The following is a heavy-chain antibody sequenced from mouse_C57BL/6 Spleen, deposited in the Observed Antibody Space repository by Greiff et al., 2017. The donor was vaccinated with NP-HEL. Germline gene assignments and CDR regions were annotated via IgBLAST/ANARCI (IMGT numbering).Heavy chain of an antibody. D-gene: IGHD2-2*01. CDR1: GYTFTDYY. V-gene: IGHV1-26*01. CDR3: ARNGYDGGYYFDY. Sequence: EVQLQQSGPELVKPGASVKISCKASGYTFTDYYMNWVKQSHGKSLEWIGDINPNNGGTSYNQKFKGKATLTVDKSSSTAYMELRSLTSEDSAVYYCARNGYDGGYYFDYWGQGTTLTVSS. CDR2: INPNNGGT. J-gene: IGHJ2*01.